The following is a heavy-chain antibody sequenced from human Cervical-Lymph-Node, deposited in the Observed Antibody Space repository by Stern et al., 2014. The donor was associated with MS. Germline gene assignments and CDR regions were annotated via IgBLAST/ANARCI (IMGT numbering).Heavy chain of an antibody. CDR2: IYDTWTT. CDR3: ARFNSAMPSFDY. Sequence: VQLQESGPGLVKPSQTLSLTCTVAGGSISSDNSFWSWVRQSPGTGLERIGFIYDTWTTYYTPSLKSRVSRSIDTSKNQFSLKLMSVTAADTAVYFCARFNSAMPSFDYWGQGTLVTVSS. J-gene: IGHJ4*02. D-gene: IGHD2-2*01. V-gene: IGHV4-30-4*01. CDR1: GGSISSDNSF.